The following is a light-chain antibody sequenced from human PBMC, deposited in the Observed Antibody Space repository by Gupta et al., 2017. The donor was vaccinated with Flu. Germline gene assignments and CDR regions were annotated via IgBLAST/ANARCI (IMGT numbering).Light chain of an antibody. CDR2: DVN. CDR3: SSYTSSSTLEV. J-gene: IGLJ2*01. CDR1: SSDVGGYNF. Sequence: QSALTPPASVSASPAQSITISCTGPSSDVGGYNFVSWYQQHPGKAPKLMIYDVNNRPSGVASRFSGSKSGNTASPTISGRQTEDEADDYCSSYTSSSTLEVVGGGTKLTVL. V-gene: IGLV2-14*03.